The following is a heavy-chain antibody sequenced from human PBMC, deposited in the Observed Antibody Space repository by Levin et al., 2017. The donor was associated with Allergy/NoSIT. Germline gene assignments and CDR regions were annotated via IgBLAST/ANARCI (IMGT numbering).Heavy chain of an antibody. CDR2: ISGSGGTT. D-gene: IGHD3-10*01. CDR1: GFTFSSYA. CDR3: VKGLPSSGTYYPPFDY. Sequence: GESLKISCAASGFTFSSYAMSWVRQAPGKGLEWVSAISGSGGTTYYADSVKGRFTISRDDSKNTLYLQMNSLRAEDTAVYYCVKGLPSSGTYYPPFDYWGQGTLVTVSS. J-gene: IGHJ4*02. V-gene: IGHV3-23*01.